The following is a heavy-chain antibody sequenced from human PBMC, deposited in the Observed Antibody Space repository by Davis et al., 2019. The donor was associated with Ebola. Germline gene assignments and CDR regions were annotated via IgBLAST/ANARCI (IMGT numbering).Heavy chain of an antibody. CDR1: GFLFSGSG. CDR3: ASHGDYIN. Sequence: GESLKISCAASGFLFSGSGLHWVRQASGKGLEWVGRIRSKTNNYATTYAASVKRRFTISRDDSKNTAYLQMNSLKTEDTAVYYCASHGDYINWGQGTLVTVSS. V-gene: IGHV3-73*01. CDR2: IRSKTNNYAT. J-gene: IGHJ4*02. D-gene: IGHD4-17*01.